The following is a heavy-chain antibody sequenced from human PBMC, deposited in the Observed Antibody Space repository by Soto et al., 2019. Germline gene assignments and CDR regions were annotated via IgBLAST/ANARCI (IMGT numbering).Heavy chain of an antibody. CDR3: ARVWGWYFDY. V-gene: IGHV4-59*01. D-gene: IGHD6-19*01. Sequence: QVQLQESGPGLVKPSETLSLTCTVSGGSISSYYWSWIRQPPGKGLEWIGNIYYSGSTNYNPSLKSRVTISVDTSKNQFSLKLSSVTAADTAVYYCARVWGWYFDYWGQGTLVTVSS. J-gene: IGHJ4*02. CDR1: GGSISSYY. CDR2: IYYSGST.